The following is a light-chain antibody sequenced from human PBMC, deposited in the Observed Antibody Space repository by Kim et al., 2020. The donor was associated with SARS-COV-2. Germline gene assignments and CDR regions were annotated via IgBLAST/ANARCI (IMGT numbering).Light chain of an antibody. CDR1: QSVSSSY. CDR2: GAS. V-gene: IGKV3-20*01. J-gene: IGKJ4*01. Sequence: SPGERATLSCRASQSVSSSYLAWYQQKPGQAPRLLIYGASSRATGIPDRFSGSGSGTDFTLTISRLEPEDFAVYYCQQYAISGLTFGGGTKVDIK. CDR3: QQYAISGLT.